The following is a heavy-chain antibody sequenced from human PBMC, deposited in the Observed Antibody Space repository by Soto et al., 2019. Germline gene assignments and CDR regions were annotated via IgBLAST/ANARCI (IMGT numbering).Heavy chain of an antibody. D-gene: IGHD3-16*01. CDR1: GGSISSGGYY. CDR2: IYYSGST. CDR3: ARVGGINWFDP. V-gene: IGHV4-31*03. Sequence: QVQLQESGPGLVKPSQTLSLTCTVSGGSISSGGYYWSWIRQHPGKGLEWIGYIYYSGSTYYNPSLKSRVPSSVDTSKNQCSLKRSSVTAADTAVYSCARVGGINWFDPWGQGTLVTVSS. J-gene: IGHJ5*02.